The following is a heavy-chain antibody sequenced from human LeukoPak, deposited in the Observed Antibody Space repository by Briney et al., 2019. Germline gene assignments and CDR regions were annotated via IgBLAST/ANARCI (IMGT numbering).Heavy chain of an antibody. J-gene: IGHJ5*02. CDR1: GYTFTGYY. CDR2: INPNSGGT. Sequence: ASVKVSCKASGYTFTGYYLHWVRQAPGQGLEWMGWINPNSGGTNYAQKFQGRVTMTRDTSISTAYMELSRLRSDDTAVYYCARVDYGSGSWFDPWGQGTLVTVSS. V-gene: IGHV1-2*02. CDR3: ARVDYGSGSWFDP. D-gene: IGHD3-10*01.